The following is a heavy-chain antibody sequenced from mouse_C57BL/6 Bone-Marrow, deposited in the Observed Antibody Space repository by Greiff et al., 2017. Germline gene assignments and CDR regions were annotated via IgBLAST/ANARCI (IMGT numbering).Heavy chain of an antibody. CDR3: ARHYGSSYGYWYFDV. D-gene: IGHD1-1*01. CDR1: GYTFTSYW. V-gene: IGHV1-53*01. Sequence: QVQLKQPGTELVKPGASVKLSCKASGYTFTSYWMHWVKQRPGQGLEWIGNINPSNGGTNYNEKFKSKATLTVDKSSSTAYMQLSSLTSEGSAVYYCARHYGSSYGYWYFDVWGTGTTVTVSS. J-gene: IGHJ1*03. CDR2: INPSNGGT.